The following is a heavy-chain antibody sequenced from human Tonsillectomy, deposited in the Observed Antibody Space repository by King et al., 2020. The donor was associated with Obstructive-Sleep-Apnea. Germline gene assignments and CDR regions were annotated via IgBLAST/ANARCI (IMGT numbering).Heavy chain of an antibody. CDR3: AKFVRSGYGFVLGSDYFDY. Sequence: VQLVESGGGLVQPGGSLRLSCAASGFSVSSYAMSWVRQAPGKGLECVSVISGSGGSTYYADSVKGRFTISRDNSKNTLYLQMNSLRAEDTAVSYCAKFVRSGYGFVLGSDYFDYWGQGTLVTVSS. J-gene: IGHJ4*02. CDR1: GFSVSSYA. D-gene: IGHD5-18*01. CDR2: ISGSGGST. V-gene: IGHV3-23*04.